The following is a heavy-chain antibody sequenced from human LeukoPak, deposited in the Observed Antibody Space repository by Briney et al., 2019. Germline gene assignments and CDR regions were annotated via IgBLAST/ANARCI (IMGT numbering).Heavy chain of an antibody. Sequence: GGSPRLSCAASGFTLSSYSMHWVRQAPGKGLEFVSAISNNGGSTYYANSVKGGFTISRDISKNTLYLQMGSLRPEDMAVYYCARVDSGSACASWGQGILVTVSS. J-gene: IGHJ1*01. D-gene: IGHD6-19*01. CDR2: ISNNGGST. CDR3: ARVDSGSACAS. V-gene: IGHV3-64*01. CDR1: GFTLSSYS.